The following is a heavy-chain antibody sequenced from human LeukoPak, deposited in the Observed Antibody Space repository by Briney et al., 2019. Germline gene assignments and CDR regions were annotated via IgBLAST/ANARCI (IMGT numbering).Heavy chain of an antibody. D-gene: IGHD3-3*01. CDR1: GGSISSGGYY. CDR2: IYYSGST. V-gene: IGHV4-31*03. J-gene: IGHJ6*02. CDR3: ARDRPNDFWSGYFPYYYYYGMDV. Sequence: SQTLSLTCTVSGGSISSGGYYWSWIRQHPGKGLEWIGYIYYSGSTYYNPSLKSRVTISVDTSKNQFSLKLSSVTAADTAVYYCARDRPNDFWSGYFPYYYYYGMDVWGQGTTVTVSS.